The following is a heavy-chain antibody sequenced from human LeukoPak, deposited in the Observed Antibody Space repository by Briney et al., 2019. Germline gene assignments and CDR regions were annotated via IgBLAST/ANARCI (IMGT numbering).Heavy chain of an antibody. CDR3: AKDHAGSGRAFEY. D-gene: IGHD3-10*01. CDR1: GFTFRTTG. J-gene: IGHJ4*02. CDR2: MSSDGIKT. Sequence: GGSLRLSCATSGFTFRTTGVHWVRQAPGKGLEWAALMSSDGIKTYYADSVKGRFTVSRDSSKDILYLQMNSLRDDDTAMYYCAKDHAGSGRAFEYWGQGTRVTVSS. V-gene: IGHV3-30*04.